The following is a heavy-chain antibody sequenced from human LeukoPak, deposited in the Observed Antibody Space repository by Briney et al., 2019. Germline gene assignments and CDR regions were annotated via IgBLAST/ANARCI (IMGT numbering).Heavy chain of an antibody. CDR2: IRQDGSEK. Sequence: GGSVRLSCAASGFTFSSYWMSWVSQAPGKGLEWVANIRQDGSEKYYVDSVKGRFTISRDNAKNSLYLQMNSLRAEDTAVYYCARDCSGGSCYEADYFDYWGQGTLVTVSS. J-gene: IGHJ4*02. V-gene: IGHV3-7*01. CDR3: ARDCSGGSCYEADYFDY. CDR1: GFTFSSYW. D-gene: IGHD2-15*01.